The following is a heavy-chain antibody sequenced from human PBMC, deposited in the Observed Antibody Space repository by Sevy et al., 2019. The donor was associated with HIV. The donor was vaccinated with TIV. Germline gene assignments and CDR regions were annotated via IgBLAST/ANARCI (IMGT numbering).Heavy chain of an antibody. V-gene: IGHV3-13*05. J-gene: IGHJ6*02. CDR1: GFTFSSYD. D-gene: IGHD3-10*01. CDR3: ARARYGSGSYYNGYYYYGIDV. CDR2: IGTAGDP. Sequence: GGSLRLSCAASGFTFSSYDMHWVRQATGKGLEWVSAIGTAGDPYYPGSVKGRFTISRENAKNSWYLQMNSLRAGDTAVYYCARARYGSGSYYNGYYYYGIDVWGQGTTVTVSS.